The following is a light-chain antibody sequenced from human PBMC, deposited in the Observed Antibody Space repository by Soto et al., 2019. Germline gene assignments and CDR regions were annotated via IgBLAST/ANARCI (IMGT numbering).Light chain of an antibody. J-gene: IGKJ2*01. Sequence: EIVLTQSPGTLSLSPGDRATISCRASQSVNIYFAWYQQKPGQAPRLLIFNTSRRATGIPDRFSGSGSGTDFTLIISRLEPEDFAMYYCQQYGHPLHTFGQGTKLDIK. CDR2: NTS. CDR3: QQYGHPLHT. CDR1: QSVNIY. V-gene: IGKV3-20*01.